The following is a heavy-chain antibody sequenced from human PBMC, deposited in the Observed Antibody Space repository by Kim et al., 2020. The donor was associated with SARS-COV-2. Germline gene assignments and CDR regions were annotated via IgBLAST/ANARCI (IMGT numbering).Heavy chain of an antibody. CDR3: ARGSRRVGVVIITGRGGSFDI. J-gene: IGHJ3*02. CDR2: INHSGST. D-gene: IGHD3-3*01. Sequence: SETLSLTCAVYGGSFSGYYWSWIRQPPGKGLEWIGEINHSGSTNYNPSLKSRVTISVDTSKNQFSLKLSSVTAADTAVYYCARGSRRVGVVIITGRGGSFDIWGQGTMVTVSS. V-gene: IGHV4-34*01. CDR1: GGSFSGYY.